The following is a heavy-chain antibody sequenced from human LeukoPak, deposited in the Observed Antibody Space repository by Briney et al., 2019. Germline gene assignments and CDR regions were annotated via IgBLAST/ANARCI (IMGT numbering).Heavy chain of an antibody. CDR2: ISTSGST. Sequence: PSETLSLTCAVSAASISNYYWSWIRQAPGKGLEWIGYISTSGSTDYNPSLKSRVSISLDTSKNRFSLNLNFVTAADTAVYYCASPRSGYRYTFDYWGQGALVTVSS. J-gene: IGHJ4*02. CDR3: ASPRSGYRYTFDY. D-gene: IGHD3-22*01. CDR1: AASISNYY. V-gene: IGHV4-4*09.